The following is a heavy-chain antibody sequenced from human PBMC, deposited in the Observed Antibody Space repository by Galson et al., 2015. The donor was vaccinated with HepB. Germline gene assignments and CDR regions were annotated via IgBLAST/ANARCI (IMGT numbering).Heavy chain of an antibody. V-gene: IGHV5-51*01. CDR3: ATSSQKGVQRPFDF. D-gene: IGHD2-2*01. J-gene: IGHJ4*02. Sequence: QSGAEVKKPGESLKISCKASGYIFATYWIGWVRQMPGKGLEWMGIIYPGDSDTRYNPSFEGQVTFSVDGSLSTAYLHWSGLKASDTAIYYCATSSQKGVQRPFDFWGQGTLVSVSS. CDR1: GYIFATYW. CDR2: IYPGDSDT.